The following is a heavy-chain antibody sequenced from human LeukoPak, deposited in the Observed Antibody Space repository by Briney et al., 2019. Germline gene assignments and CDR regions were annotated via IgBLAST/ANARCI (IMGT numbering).Heavy chain of an antibody. Sequence: GGSLRLSCAASGFTFSDYYMSWIRQAPGKGLEWVSYISSSGSTIYYADSVKGRFTISRDNAKNSLYLQMNSLRAEDTAVYYCARAKRSSSWYGDYYYYYYMDVWGKGTTVTVSS. CDR1: GFTFSDYY. J-gene: IGHJ6*03. CDR2: ISSSGSTI. V-gene: IGHV3-11*04. D-gene: IGHD6-13*01. CDR3: ARAKRSSSWYGDYYYYYYMDV.